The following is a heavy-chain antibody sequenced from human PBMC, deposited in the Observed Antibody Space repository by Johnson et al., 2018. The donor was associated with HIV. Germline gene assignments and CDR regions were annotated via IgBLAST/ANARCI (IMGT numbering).Heavy chain of an antibody. CDR2: ISYDGSNK. D-gene: IGHD3-22*01. J-gene: IGHJ3*02. Sequence: QVQLVESGGGVVQPGRSLRLSCAASGFTFSSYAMHWVRQAPGKGLEWVAVISYDGSNKYYADSVKGRFTISRDNSTNTLYLQLNSLRAEDTAVYYCAKGDYYDTRAAFDIWGQGTMVTVSS. CDR1: GFTFSSYA. V-gene: IGHV3-30*04. CDR3: AKGDYYDTRAAFDI.